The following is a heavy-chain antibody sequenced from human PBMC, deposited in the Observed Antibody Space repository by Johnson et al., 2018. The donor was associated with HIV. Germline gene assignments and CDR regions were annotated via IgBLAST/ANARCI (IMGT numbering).Heavy chain of an antibody. CDR2: MWYDGSNK. CDR1: GFTFSSYA. CDR3: TTDGGGALGGAFDI. Sequence: VQLVESGGGVVQPGRSLRLSCAASGFTFSSYAMHWVRQAPGKGLEWVAVMWYDGSNKYYADSVKGRFTISRDNSKNTLYLQMNSLKTEDTAVYYCTTDGGGALGGAFDIWGQGTMVTVSS. D-gene: IGHD1-26*01. V-gene: IGHV3-33*08. J-gene: IGHJ3*02.